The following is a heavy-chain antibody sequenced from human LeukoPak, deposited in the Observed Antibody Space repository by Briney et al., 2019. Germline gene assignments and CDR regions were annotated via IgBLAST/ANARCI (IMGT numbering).Heavy chain of an antibody. V-gene: IGHV3-21*04. CDR2: ISSSSSYI. J-gene: IGHJ4*02. CDR3: ARVLGGNYYEFDY. CDR1: GFTFSSYS. Sequence: GGSLRLSCAASGFTFSSYSMNWVRQAPGKGLEWVSSISSSSSYIYYADSVKGRFTTSRDNAKSSLYLQMDSLRVEDTALYYCARVLGGNYYEFDYWGQGTLVTVSS. D-gene: IGHD1-26*01.